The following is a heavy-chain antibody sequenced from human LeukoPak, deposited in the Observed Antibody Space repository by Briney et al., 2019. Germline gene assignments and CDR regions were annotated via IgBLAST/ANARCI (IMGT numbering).Heavy chain of an antibody. CDR1: GYAFTSYA. CDR3: ARDFTVTKSYYGMDV. J-gene: IGHJ6*04. V-gene: IGHV1-3*01. Sequence: GASVKVSCKASGYAFTSYAMHWVRQAPGQRLEWMGWINAGNGNTKYSQKFQGRVTITRDTSASTAYMELSSLRSEDTAVYYCARDFTVTKSYYGMDVWGKGTTVTVSS. CDR2: INAGNGNT. D-gene: IGHD4-17*01.